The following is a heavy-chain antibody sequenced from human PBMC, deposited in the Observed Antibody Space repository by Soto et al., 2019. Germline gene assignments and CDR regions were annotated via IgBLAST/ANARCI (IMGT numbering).Heavy chain of an antibody. CDR3: ARHLGSPYLEWLPFDY. CDR1: GASISSSSFY. Sequence: PSETLSLTCTVSGASISSSSFYWGWIRQPPGKGLEWIASIYYSGSTFYNPSLKSRVTMSVDTSKNQFSLNLRSVTAADTAVYYCARHLGSPYLEWLPFDYWGQGTLVTVSS. D-gene: IGHD3-3*01. CDR2: IYYSGST. J-gene: IGHJ4*02. V-gene: IGHV4-39*01.